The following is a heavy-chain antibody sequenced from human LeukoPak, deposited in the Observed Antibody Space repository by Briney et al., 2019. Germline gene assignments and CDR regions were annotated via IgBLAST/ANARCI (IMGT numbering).Heavy chain of an antibody. Sequence: GGSLRLPCAASGFTFSSYGMHWVRQAPGKGLEWVAVISYDGSNKYYADSVKGRFTISRDNSKNTLYLQMNSLRAEDTAVYYCAKSDDIVATIYDYWGQGTLVTVSS. J-gene: IGHJ4*02. V-gene: IGHV3-30*18. CDR1: GFTFSSYG. CDR2: ISYDGSNK. CDR3: AKSDDIVATIYDY. D-gene: IGHD5-12*01.